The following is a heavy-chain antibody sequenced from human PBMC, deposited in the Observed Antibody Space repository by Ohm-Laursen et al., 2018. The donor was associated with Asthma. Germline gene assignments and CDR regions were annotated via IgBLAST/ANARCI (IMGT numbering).Heavy chain of an antibody. CDR3: AKDMGYNYYGMDV. J-gene: IGHJ6*02. V-gene: IGHV3-9*01. CDR2: ISWNSGSI. Sequence: SLRLSCTASGFTFSSYAMSWVRQAPGKGLEWVSGISWNSGSIGYADSVKGRFTISRDNAKNSLYLQMNSLRAEDTALYYCAKDMGYNYYGMDVWGQGTTVTVSS. CDR1: GFTFSSYA. D-gene: IGHD3-16*02.